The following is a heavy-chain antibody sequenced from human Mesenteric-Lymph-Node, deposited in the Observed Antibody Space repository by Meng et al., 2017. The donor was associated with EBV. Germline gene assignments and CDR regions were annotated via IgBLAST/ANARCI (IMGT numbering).Heavy chain of an antibody. D-gene: IGHD5-12*01. CDR3: VVGDSGYEPDY. CDR2: IITYNGNT. CDR1: RYPLPSYA. Sequence: QCPQVKLGAAVKKPGSSVKAPCQASRYPLPSYAINWVRQAPGQGLEWMGWIITYNGNTNYAQKLQGRVTMTTDTSTSTAYMELRSLRSDDSAVYHCVVGDSGYEPDYWGQGTLVTVSS. J-gene: IGHJ4*02. V-gene: IGHV1-18*01.